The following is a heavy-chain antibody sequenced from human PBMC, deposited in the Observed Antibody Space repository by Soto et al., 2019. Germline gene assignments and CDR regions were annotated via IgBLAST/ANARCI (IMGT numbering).Heavy chain of an antibody. Sequence: QVQLQESGPGLVKPSQTLSLTCTVSGGSISSGDYYWSWIRQPPGKGLEWIGSIYYRGNTYYNPSLKSRVTISVDTSKNQFSLKLSSVTAADTSVYYCAREGGGYCSGGSCQVDYWGQGTLVTVSS. CDR1: GGSISSGDYY. V-gene: IGHV4-30-4*01. CDR2: IYYRGNT. CDR3: AREGGGYCSGGSCQVDY. D-gene: IGHD2-15*01. J-gene: IGHJ4*02.